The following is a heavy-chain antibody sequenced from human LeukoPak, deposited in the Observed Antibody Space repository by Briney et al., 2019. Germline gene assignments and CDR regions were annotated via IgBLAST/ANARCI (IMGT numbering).Heavy chain of an antibody. J-gene: IGHJ6*04. CDR1: DNSSNSYI. D-gene: IGHD3-16*01. CDR2: ISASSTYT. Sequence: GWSLRLFCVGSDNSSNSYIINWVRQAPGRGLEGVSSISASSTYTYSADSVKGRFTISRENAKKSVYLQMDSLRAGDTAVYYCARLWEGGLRSPLYYYYYGLDAWGKGTTVTVSS. V-gene: IGHV3-21*01. CDR3: ARLWEGGLRSPLYYYYYGLDA.